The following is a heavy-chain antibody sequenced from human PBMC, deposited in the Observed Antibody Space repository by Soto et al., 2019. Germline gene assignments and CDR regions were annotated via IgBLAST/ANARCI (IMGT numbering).Heavy chain of an antibody. V-gene: IGHV3-74*01. CDR1: GFTFSNYW. D-gene: IGHD3-3*01. CDR3: ARGGDFWTGYSGGENWFDP. J-gene: IGHJ5*02. Sequence: EVQLVESGGGLVQPGGSLRLSCAASGFTFSNYWMHWVRQDPGKGLVWVSRINSDGRSTSYADSVKGRFTISRDNAKNTLYLQMNSLRAEDTAVYYCARGGDFWTGYSGGENWFDPWGQGTLVTVSS. CDR2: INSDGRST.